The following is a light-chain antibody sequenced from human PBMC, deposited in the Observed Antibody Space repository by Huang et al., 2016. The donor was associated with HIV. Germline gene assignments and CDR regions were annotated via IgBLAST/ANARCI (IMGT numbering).Light chain of an antibody. V-gene: IGKV2-28*01. J-gene: IGKJ5*01. CDR3: MQALQTPIT. CDR2: LGS. Sequence: DIVMTQSPLSLPVTPGEPASISCRSSQSLLYSNGYNYLDWYVQKPGQSPQLLTYLGSNRASGVPDRFSVSGSGTDFTLKISRVEAEDGGVYYCMQALQTPITFGQGTRLEIK. CDR1: QSLLYSNGYNY.